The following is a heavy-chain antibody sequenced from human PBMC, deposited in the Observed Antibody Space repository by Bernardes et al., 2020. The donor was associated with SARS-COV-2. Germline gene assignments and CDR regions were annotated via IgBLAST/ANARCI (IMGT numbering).Heavy chain of an antibody. Sequence: GGSLRLSCAASGFTFSSYWMSWVRQAPGKGLEWVANIKQDGSEKYYVDSVKGRFTISRDNAKNSLYLQMSSLRAEDTAVYYCARDRPPYSISPIDYWGQGTLVTVSS. CDR2: IKQDGSEK. V-gene: IGHV3-7*01. D-gene: IGHD6-6*01. CDR3: ARDRPPYSISPIDY. CDR1: GFTFSSYW. J-gene: IGHJ4*02.